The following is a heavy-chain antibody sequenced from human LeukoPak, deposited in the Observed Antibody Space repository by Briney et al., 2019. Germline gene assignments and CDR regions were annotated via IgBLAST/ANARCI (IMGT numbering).Heavy chain of an antibody. D-gene: IGHD2-8*01. V-gene: IGHV1-8*01. CDR1: GYTFTAYD. CDR3: ARLGYCTNGVCFLFDY. CDR2: MNPNTGNS. J-gene: IGHJ4*02. Sequence: ASVKVSCKASGYTFTAYDINWVRQATGQGLEWMGWMNPNTGNSGSAQKFQGRVTMTRDTSMSTAYMQLDSLRSEDTAVYYCARLGYCTNGVCFLFDYWGQGTLVTVSS.